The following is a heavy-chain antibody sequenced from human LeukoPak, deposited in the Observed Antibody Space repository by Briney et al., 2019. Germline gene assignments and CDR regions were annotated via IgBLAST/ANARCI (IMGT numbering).Heavy chain of an antibody. J-gene: IGHJ4*02. V-gene: IGHV3-23*01. CDR3: ARDVELCCTGACYWTNFDY. CDR1: GFTFSTFA. D-gene: IGHD2-8*02. CDR2: ISTTGGNA. Sequence: GGSLRLSCAASGFTFSTFAMSWVRQAPGKGLEWVSTISTTGGNAYYADSVTVRFTISRDNSKNTLYLQMNSLGVEDTAVYYCARDVELCCTGACYWTNFDYWGQGTLVTVSS.